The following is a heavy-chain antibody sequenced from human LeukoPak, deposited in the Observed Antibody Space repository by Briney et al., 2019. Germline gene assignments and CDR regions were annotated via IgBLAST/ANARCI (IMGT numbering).Heavy chain of an antibody. CDR3: ARERGRITLVRGVIPDAFDI. Sequence: SETLSLTCSVFGGSINDFYWSWLREPPGKGLEWVGYVYYTGSTNYNPSLKSRATISIDKSRNQISLRLSSVTAADTAVYYCARERGRITLVRGVIPDAFDIWGQGTTVTVSS. D-gene: IGHD3-10*01. J-gene: IGHJ3*02. CDR2: VYYTGST. V-gene: IGHV4-59*01. CDR1: GGSINDFY.